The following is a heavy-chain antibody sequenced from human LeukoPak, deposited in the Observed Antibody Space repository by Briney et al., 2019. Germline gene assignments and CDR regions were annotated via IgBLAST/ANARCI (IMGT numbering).Heavy chain of an antibody. CDR2: ISSSGSTI. V-gene: IGHV3-11*04. D-gene: IGHD3-10*01. CDR1: GFTFSDYY. J-gene: IGHJ5*02. Sequence: GGSLRLSCAASGFTFSDYYMSWIRQAPGKGLEWVSYISSSGSTIYYADSVKGRFTISRDNAKNSLYLQMNSLRAEDTAVYYCAREGVAVRGALNWFDPWGQGTLVTVSS. CDR3: AREGVAVRGALNWFDP.